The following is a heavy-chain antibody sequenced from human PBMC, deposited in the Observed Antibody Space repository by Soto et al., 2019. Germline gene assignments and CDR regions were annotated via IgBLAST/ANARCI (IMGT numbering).Heavy chain of an antibody. D-gene: IGHD3-22*01. V-gene: IGHV3-23*01. CDR3: AKDLADYYDSSGYKVRHLAAGVWDY. Sequence: EVQLLESGGGLVQPGGSLRLSCAASGFTFSSYAMSWVRQAPGKGLEWVSAISGSGGSTYYADSVKGRFTISRDNSKNTLYLQMNSLRAEDTAVYYCAKDLADYYDSSGYKVRHLAAGVWDYWGQGTLVTVSS. CDR2: ISGSGGST. J-gene: IGHJ4*02. CDR1: GFTFSSYA.